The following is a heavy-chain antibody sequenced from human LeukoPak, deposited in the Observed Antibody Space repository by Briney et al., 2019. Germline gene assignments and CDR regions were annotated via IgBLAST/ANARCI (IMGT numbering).Heavy chain of an antibody. J-gene: IGHJ4*02. CDR2: IRYDGSNK. CDR1: GFSISTYD. V-gene: IGHV3-30*02. D-gene: IGHD1-1*01. Sequence: GGSLRLSCAASGFSISTYDMHWVGQAPGKGREWVTVIRYDGSNKYYADSVKGRFTISRDNSKNTVYLQMNSLRAEDTAVYYCAKEYNYYFDYWGQGTLVTVSS. CDR3: AKEYNYYFDY.